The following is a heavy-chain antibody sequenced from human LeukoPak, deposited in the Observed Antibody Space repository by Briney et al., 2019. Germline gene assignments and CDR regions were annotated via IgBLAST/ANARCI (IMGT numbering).Heavy chain of an antibody. CDR2: IYYSGST. CDR3: AREFKSGWYDDYFDY. CDR1: GGSISSYY. Sequence: SETLSLXCTVSGGSISSYYWSWIRRPPGKGLESIGYIYYSGSTNYNPSLKSRVTISVDTSKNQFSLKLSSVTAADTAVYYCAREFKSGWYDDYFDYWGQGTLVTVSS. V-gene: IGHV4-59*01. J-gene: IGHJ4*02. D-gene: IGHD6-19*01.